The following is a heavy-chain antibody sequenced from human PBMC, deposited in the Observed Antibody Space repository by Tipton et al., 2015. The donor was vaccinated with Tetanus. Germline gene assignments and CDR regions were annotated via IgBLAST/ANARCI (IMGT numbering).Heavy chain of an antibody. CDR1: GGSISSFNYY. CDR2: INHTGST. V-gene: IGHV4-39*07. D-gene: IGHD4-23*01. Sequence: TLSLTCTVSGGSISSFNYYWGWVHQPPGKGVEWIGEINHTGSTNYNPSLKSRVTISVDTSKNQFSLKLSSVTAADTAVYYCGRVPVDDGAKGGNIDYWGQGTQVTVSS. J-gene: IGHJ4*02. CDR3: GRVPVDDGAKGGNIDY.